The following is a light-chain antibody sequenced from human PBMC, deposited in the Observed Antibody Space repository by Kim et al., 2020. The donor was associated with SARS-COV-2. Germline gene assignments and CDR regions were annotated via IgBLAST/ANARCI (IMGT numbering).Light chain of an antibody. CDR2: EDN. J-gene: IGLJ3*02. CDR3: QSYDSSKPWV. Sequence: TVTISCTRSSGSIASNYVQWYQQRPGSAPTTVIYEDNQRPSGVPDRFSGSIDSSSNSASLTISGLKTEDEADYYCQSYDSSKPWVFGGGTQLTVL. V-gene: IGLV6-57*03. CDR1: SGSIASNY.